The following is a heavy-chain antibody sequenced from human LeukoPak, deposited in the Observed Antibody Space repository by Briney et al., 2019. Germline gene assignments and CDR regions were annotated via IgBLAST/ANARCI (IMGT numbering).Heavy chain of an antibody. V-gene: IGHV1-18*01. Sequence: GASVKVSCKGSGYSFRTYGINWVWQAPGQGPEWMGWTSAHNGNKKYAEKVQDRVTMTTDTATSTAYMEVRRLRPADTAVYYCARDRYGMATSPTDFAYWGQGTLVTVSS. J-gene: IGHJ4*02. CDR2: TSAHNGNK. CDR3: ARDRYGMATSPTDFAY. D-gene: IGHD5-24*01. CDR1: GYSFRTYG.